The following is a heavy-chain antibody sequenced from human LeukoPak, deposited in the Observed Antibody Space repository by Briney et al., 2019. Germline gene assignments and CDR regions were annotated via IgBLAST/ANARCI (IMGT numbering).Heavy chain of an antibody. CDR1: GFTFSSYE. Sequence: GGSLRLSCTASGFTFSSYEMNWVRQAPGKGLEWVSFISSSRSYIYYADSVKGRFTISRDNAKNSLYLQMNSLRAEDTAVYYCARFIEAPYYFDYWGRGTLVTVSS. J-gene: IGHJ4*02. D-gene: IGHD6-13*01. CDR2: ISSSRSYI. V-gene: IGHV3-21*05. CDR3: ARFIEAPYYFDY.